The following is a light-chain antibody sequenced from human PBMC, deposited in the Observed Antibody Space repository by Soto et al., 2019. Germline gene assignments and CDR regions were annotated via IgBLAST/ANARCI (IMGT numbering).Light chain of an antibody. V-gene: IGKV3-11*01. J-gene: IGKJ4*01. CDR2: DAS. CDR3: QQRSNWPPP. CDR1: QSVSTY. Sequence: EIVLTQSPATLSLSPGERATLSCRVSQSVSTYLAWYQQKPGQAPRLLIYDASKRAPGIPARFSGSGSGTDFTLTISSLEPEDSAVYYCQQRSNWPPPFGGGTKVEIK.